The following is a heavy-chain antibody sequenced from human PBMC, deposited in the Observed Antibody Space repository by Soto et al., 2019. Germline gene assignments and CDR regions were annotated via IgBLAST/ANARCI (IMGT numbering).Heavy chain of an antibody. CDR2: IYYSGTT. CDR3: ARSVFP. V-gene: IGHV4-31*03. CDR1: GGSISSCGYY. J-gene: IGHJ5*02. Sequence: PSETLSLACTVSGGSISSCGYYWSWIRQHPGKGLEWIGYIYYSGTTYYNPSLKSRVTISLDTSKNQFSLKLSSVTAADTAVYYCARSVFPWGQGTLVTVSS.